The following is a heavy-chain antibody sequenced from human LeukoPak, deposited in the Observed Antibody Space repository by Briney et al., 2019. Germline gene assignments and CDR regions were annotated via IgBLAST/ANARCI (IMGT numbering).Heavy chain of an antibody. D-gene: IGHD3-3*01. V-gene: IGHV3-23*01. J-gene: IGHJ4*02. Sequence: GGSLRLSCAASGFTFSSYAMSWVRQAPGKRLEWVSAISGSGGSTYYADSVKGRFTISRDNSKNTLYLQMNSLRAEDTAVYYCAKDRVDLDFFFDYWGQGTLVTVSS. CDR3: AKDRVDLDFFFDY. CDR2: ISGSGGST. CDR1: GFTFSSYA.